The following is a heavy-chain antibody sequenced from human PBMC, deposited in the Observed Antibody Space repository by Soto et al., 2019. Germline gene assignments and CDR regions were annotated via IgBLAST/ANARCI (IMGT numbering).Heavy chain of an antibody. CDR2: ISGSGGST. CDR3: AKPPIAANYYYGMDV. CDR1: GFTFSSYA. D-gene: IGHD6-13*01. V-gene: IGHV3-23*01. Sequence: GGSLRLSCAASGFTFSSYAMSWVRQAPGKGLEWVSAISGSGGSTYYADSVKGRFTISRDNSKNTLYLQMNSLRAEDTAVYYCAKPPIAANYYYGMDVWGQGTTVTVSS. J-gene: IGHJ6*02.